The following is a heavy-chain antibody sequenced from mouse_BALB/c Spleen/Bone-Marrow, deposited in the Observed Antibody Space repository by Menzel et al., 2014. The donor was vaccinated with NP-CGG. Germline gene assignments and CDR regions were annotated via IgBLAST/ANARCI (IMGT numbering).Heavy chain of an antibody. CDR3: AREGGYYAMDS. J-gene: IGHJ4*01. Sequence: LQESGPELVKPGASVKMSCKASGYTFTSYVMHWVKQKPGQGLEWIGYINPYNDGTKYNEKFKGEATLTSDKSSSTAYMELSSLTSEDSAVYYCAREGGYYAMDSWGQGTSVTVSS. CDR1: GYTFTSYV. V-gene: IGHV1-14*01. CDR2: INPYNDGT.